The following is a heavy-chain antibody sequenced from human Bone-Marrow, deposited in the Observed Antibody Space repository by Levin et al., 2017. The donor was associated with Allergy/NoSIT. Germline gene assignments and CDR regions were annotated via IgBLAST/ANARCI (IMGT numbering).Heavy chain of an antibody. V-gene: IGHV3-30-3*01. Sequence: GGSLRLSCAVSGFTFRSYAMNWVRQAPGKGLQWVALISFDGSTKYLADSVRGRFTISRDNSNNTLFLQMNNLRVEDTSVYYCARDLISVQTVNSRKGLGFWGRGTLVTVSS. CDR1: GFTFRSYA. CDR3: ARDLISVQTVNSRKGLGF. D-gene: IGHD2-21*01. CDR2: ISFDGSTK. J-gene: IGHJ4*02.